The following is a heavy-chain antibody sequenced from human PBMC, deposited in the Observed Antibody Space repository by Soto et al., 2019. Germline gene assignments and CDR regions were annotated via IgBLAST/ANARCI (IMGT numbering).Heavy chain of an antibody. CDR2: ISGYNGNT. CDR1: SYTVRSYG. CDR3: AKADSNYAGRFSYYYMDV. Sequence: GASVKVSCQAFSYTVRSYGVRLVRKAPGPGLEWMGWISGYNGNTHYSQKFQGKVTMTTDTSTSTAYMELRNLRSDDTAVYYCAKADSNYAGRFSYYYMDVWGTGTMVTVSS. D-gene: IGHD4-4*01. J-gene: IGHJ6*03. V-gene: IGHV1-18*01.